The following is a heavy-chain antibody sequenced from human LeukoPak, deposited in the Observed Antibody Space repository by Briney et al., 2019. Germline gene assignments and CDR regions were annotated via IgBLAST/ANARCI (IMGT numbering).Heavy chain of an antibody. J-gene: IGHJ4*02. CDR3: ARDRKYSCSGGSCYFDY. Sequence: GGSLRLSCAASGFTFSGYWMSWVRQAPGKGLEWVANIKQDGGEKYYVDSVKGRFTISRDNAENSLYLQMNSLRAEDAAVYYCARDRKYSCSGGSCYFDYWGQGTLVTVSS. CDR1: GFTFSGYW. D-gene: IGHD2-15*01. V-gene: IGHV3-7*01. CDR2: IKQDGGEK.